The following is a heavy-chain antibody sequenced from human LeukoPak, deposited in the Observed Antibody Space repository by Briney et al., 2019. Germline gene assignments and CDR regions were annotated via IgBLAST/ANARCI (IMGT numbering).Heavy chain of an antibody. CDR3: ARAVEYSSSYDFDY. CDR1: GYTFTSYG. D-gene: IGHD6-6*01. CDR2: ISAYSGDT. J-gene: IGHJ4*02. Sequence: ASVKVSCKASGYTFTSYGISWVRQAPGQGLEWMGWISAYSGDTNYAQKFQGRATMTTDTSTSTAYMELRSLSSDDTAVYYCARAVEYSSSYDFDYWGQGTLVTVSS. V-gene: IGHV1-18*01.